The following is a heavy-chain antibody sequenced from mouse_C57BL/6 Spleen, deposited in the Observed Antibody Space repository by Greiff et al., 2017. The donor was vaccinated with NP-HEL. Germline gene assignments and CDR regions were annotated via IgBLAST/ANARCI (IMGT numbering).Heavy chain of an antibody. CDR1: GYTFTSYG. D-gene: IGHD2-3*01. CDR3: ARVYDVDGYYAMDY. Sequence: VQLQQSGAELARPGASVKLSCKASGYTFTSYGISWVKQRTGQGLEWIGEIYPRSGNTYYNEKFKGKATLTADKSSSTAYMELRSLTSEDSAVYFCARVYDVDGYYAMDYWGQGTSVTVSS. CDR2: IYPRSGNT. V-gene: IGHV1-81*01. J-gene: IGHJ4*01.